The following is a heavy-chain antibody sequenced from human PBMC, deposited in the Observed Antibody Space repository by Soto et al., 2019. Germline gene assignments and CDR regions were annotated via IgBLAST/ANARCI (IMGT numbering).Heavy chain of an antibody. CDR1: EFTFRSYW. J-gene: IGHJ4*02. CDR3: AREGGYDFWSGYSATYYFDY. CDR2: ISGDGSST. D-gene: IGHD3-3*01. Sequence: EVQLVDSGGGLVQPGGSLRLSCAASEFTFRSYWMHWVRQSPGKGLVWVSRISGDGSSTNYADSVKGRFTISRDNAKNTVYLQIDSLRAEDTAVYYCAREGGYDFWSGYSATYYFDYWGQGTLVTVSS. V-gene: IGHV3-74*01.